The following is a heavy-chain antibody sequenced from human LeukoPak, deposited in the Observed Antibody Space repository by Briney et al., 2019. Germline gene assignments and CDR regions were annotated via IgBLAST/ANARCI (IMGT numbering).Heavy chain of an antibody. D-gene: IGHD1-26*01. V-gene: IGHV3-21*01. J-gene: IGHJ6*02. Sequence: GGSLRLSCAASGFTFSSYNMNWVRQAPGKGLEWVSSISSSSSYIYYADSVKGRFTISRDNAKNSLYLQMNSLRDEDTAVYHCVRIRDSGSYYFYYGMDVWGQGTTVTVSS. CDR2: ISSSSSYI. CDR1: GFTFSSYN. CDR3: VRIRDSGSYYFYYGMDV.